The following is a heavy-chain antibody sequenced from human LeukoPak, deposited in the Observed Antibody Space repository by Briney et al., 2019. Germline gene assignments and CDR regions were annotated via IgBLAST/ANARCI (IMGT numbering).Heavy chain of an antibody. J-gene: IGHJ3*02. V-gene: IGHV4-30-4*08. D-gene: IGHD1-26*01. CDR3: ARVLVGASTRVAFDI. Sequence: SQTLSLTCTVSGGSISSGDYYWSWIRQPPGKGLEWIGYIYYSGSTYYNPPLKSRVTISVDTPKNQFSLKLSSVTAADTAVYYCARVLVGASTRVAFDIWGQGTMVTVSS. CDR1: GGSISSGDYY. CDR2: IYYSGST.